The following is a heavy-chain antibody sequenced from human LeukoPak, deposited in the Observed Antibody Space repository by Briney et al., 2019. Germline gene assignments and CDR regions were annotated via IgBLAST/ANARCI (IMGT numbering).Heavy chain of an antibody. CDR2: ISYDGSNK. CDR1: GFTFSSYA. D-gene: IGHD3-22*01. V-gene: IGHV3-30-3*01. Sequence: SGGSLRLSCVASGFTFSSYAMHWVRQAPGKGLEWVAFISYDGSNKYYADSVKGRFTISRDNSKNTLYLQMNSLRAEDTAVYYCASTTMIVGPTAFDIWGQGTMVTVSS. CDR3: ASTTMIVGPTAFDI. J-gene: IGHJ3*02.